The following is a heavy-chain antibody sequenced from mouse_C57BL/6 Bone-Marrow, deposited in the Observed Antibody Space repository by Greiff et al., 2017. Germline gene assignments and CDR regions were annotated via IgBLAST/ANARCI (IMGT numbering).Heavy chain of an antibody. D-gene: IGHD1-1*01. CDR3: TTDYYGSSSWFAY. CDR2: IDPEDGDT. J-gene: IGHJ3*01. CDR1: GFNINDYY. V-gene: IGHV14-1*01. Sequence: EVKLMESGAELVRPGASVKLSCTASGFNINDYYMHWVKQRPEQGLEWIGRIDPEDGDTEYAPKFQGKATLTADTSSNPAYLQLSSLTSEDTAVYYCTTDYYGSSSWFAYWGQGTLVTVSA.